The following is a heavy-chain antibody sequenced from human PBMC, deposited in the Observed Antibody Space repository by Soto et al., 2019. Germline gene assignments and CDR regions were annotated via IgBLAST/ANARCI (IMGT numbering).Heavy chain of an antibody. CDR3: ARDAGGGARSDYEQRY. J-gene: IGHJ4*02. CDR2: IIPIFGTA. CDR1: GGTFSSYA. D-gene: IGHD5-12*01. V-gene: IGHV1-69*13. Sequence: SVKVSCKASGGTFSSYAISWVRQAPGQGLEWMGGIIPIFGTANYAQKFQGRVTITADESTSTAYMELSSLRSEDTAVYYCARDAGGGARSDYEQRYWGQGTLVTVSS.